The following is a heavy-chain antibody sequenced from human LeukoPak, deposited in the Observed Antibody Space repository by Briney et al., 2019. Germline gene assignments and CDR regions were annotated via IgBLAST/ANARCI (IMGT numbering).Heavy chain of an antibody. CDR2: ISDYKGNR. D-gene: IGHD6-19*01. CDR1: GYTFTSYG. Sequence: ASVKVSCKASGYTFTSYGISWVRQAPGQGLEWMGWISDYKGNRHYAQKLQGRVTMTTDTSTSTAYMELRSLRSDDTAVYYCARGTTGQWLTPVDYWGQGTLVTVSS. CDR3: ARGTTGQWLTPVDY. V-gene: IGHV1-18*01. J-gene: IGHJ4*02.